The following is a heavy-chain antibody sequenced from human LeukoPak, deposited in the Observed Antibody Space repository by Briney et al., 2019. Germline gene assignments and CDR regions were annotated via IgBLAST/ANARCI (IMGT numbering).Heavy chain of an antibody. V-gene: IGHV4-39*01. J-gene: IGHJ3*02. D-gene: IGHD3-16*02. CDR1: GGSISSSSYY. CDR3: ARHTGRYDAFDI. CDR2: IYYSGST. Sequence: SETLSLTCTVSGGSISSSSYYWGWIRQPPGKGLEWIGSIYYSGSTYYNPSLKSRVTISVDTSKNQFSLKLSPVTAADTAVYYCARHTGRYDAFDIWGQGTMVTVSS.